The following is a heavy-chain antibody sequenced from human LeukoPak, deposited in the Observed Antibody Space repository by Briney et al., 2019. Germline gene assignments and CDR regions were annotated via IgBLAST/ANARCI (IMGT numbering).Heavy chain of an antibody. V-gene: IGHV1-18*01. CDR3: ASPFTSSVDAYGMDV. J-gene: IGHJ6*02. CDR2: ISAYNGNT. Sequence: GASVKVSCKASGYTFTSYAMNWVRQAPGQGLEWMGWISAYNGNTNYAQKLQGRVTMTTDTSTSTAYMELRSLRSDDTAVYYCASPFTSSVDAYGMDVWGQGTTVTVSS. CDR1: GYTFTSYA. D-gene: IGHD6-6*01.